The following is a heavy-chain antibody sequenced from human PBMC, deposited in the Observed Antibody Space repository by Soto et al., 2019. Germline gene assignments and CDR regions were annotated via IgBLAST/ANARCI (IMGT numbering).Heavy chain of an antibody. CDR2: IIPIFGTA. CDR3: ARAVEMVYYYYYGMDV. Sequence: QVQLVQSGAEVKKPGSSVKVSCKASGGTFSSYAISWVRQAPGQGLEWMGGIIPIFGTANYAQQFQGRVTITADESTSTGYRELSSLRSEDTAVYYCARAVEMVYYYYYGMDVWGQGTTVTVSS. V-gene: IGHV1-69*12. D-gene: IGHD2-8*01. CDR1: GGTFSSYA. J-gene: IGHJ6*02.